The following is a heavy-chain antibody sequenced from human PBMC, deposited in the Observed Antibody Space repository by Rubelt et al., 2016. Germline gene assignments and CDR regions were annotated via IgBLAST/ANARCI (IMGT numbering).Heavy chain of an antibody. CDR2: IHYSGST. Sequence: QVQLQESSPGLVKSSETLSLTCTVSGGSISSYYWSWIRQPPGKGLEWIAYIHYSGSTKYDPSLKSRVTIPVDQSKNQFSPSVGFGTAADTAVYYCARLRWNDFWFDPWGQGTLVTVSS. V-gene: IGHV4-59*08. D-gene: IGHD1-1*01. CDR1: GGSISSYY. CDR3: ARLRWNDFWFDP. J-gene: IGHJ5*02.